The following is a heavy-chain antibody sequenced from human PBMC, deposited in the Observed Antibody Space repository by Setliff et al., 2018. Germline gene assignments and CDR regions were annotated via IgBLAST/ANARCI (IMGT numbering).Heavy chain of an antibody. V-gene: IGHV4-38-2*02. Sequence: SETLSLTCTVSGYSISSGHYWGWIRQPPGKGLEWIGSISHSGSTYYNPSLRSRVTISLDTSKNQFSPKLTSVTAADTAVYYCARLHYDYVWGRYRTSDYYYYYYMDVWGKGTTVTVSS. CDR1: GYSISSGHY. D-gene: IGHD3-16*02. J-gene: IGHJ6*03. CDR3: ARLHYDYVWGRYRTSDYYYYYYMDV. CDR2: ISHSGST.